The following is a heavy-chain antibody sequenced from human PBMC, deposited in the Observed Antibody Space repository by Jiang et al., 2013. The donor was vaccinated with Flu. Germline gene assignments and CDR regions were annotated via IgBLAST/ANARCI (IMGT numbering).Heavy chain of an antibody. CDR3: ARGGAYYYDSSGYYNYYYGMDV. J-gene: IGHJ6*02. D-gene: IGHD3-22*01. CDR1: GGSFSGYY. CDR2: INHSGST. V-gene: IGHV4-34*01. Sequence: GSGLVKPSETLSLTCAVYGGSFSGYYWSWIRQPPGKGLEWIGEINHSGSTNYNPSLKSRVTISVDTSKNQFSLKLSSVTAADTAVYYCARGGAYYYDSSGYYNYYYGMDVWGQGTTVTVSS.